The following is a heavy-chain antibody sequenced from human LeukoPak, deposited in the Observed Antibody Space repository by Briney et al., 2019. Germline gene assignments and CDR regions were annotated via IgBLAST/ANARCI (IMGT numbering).Heavy chain of an antibody. V-gene: IGHV3-43D*03. Sequence: PGGSLRLSCVASGFTFDDYAMHWVRQAPGKGLEWVSLIRWDGGSTFYADSVKGRFTISRDNNKNSLYLQVNSLRPEDTALYYCAKAGGLRSHYYYMDVWGKGTTVTVSS. J-gene: IGHJ6*03. CDR3: AKAGGLRSHYYYMDV. CDR2: IRWDGGST. D-gene: IGHD5-12*01. CDR1: GFTFDDYA.